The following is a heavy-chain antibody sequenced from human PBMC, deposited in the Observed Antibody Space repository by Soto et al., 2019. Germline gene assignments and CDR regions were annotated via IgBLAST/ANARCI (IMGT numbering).Heavy chain of an antibody. CDR3: PSGADI. V-gene: IGHV3-74*02. J-gene: IGHJ4*02. D-gene: IGHD2-15*01. CDR2: ISPDGVGT. Sequence: EAQLVESGGGLIQPGGSLRLSCAASGSTFSSHWLHWVRQAPGKGLVWVSTISPDGVGTYYAESVKDRFTISRGNAESTLYLQMNSLRVEDTAVYYCPSGADIGGQGILVTVSS. CDR1: GSTFSSHW.